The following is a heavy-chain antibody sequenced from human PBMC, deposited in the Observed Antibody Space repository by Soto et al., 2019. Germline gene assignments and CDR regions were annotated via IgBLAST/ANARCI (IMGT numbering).Heavy chain of an antibody. Sequence: PGGSLRLSCAASGFTFTNVAMTWVRQAPGKGLEWVSTITDSGGSTDYADSVKGRFTISRDNSKTTHYLQMNNLRADDTAVYYCAKLYWNPRYFDYWGQGARVTVSS. V-gene: IGHV3-23*01. D-gene: IGHD1-1*01. J-gene: IGHJ4*02. CDR2: ITDSGGST. CDR1: GFTFTNVA. CDR3: AKLYWNPRYFDY.